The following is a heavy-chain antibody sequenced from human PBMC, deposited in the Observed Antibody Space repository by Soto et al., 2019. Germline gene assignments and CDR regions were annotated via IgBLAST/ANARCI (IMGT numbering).Heavy chain of an antibody. J-gene: IGHJ4*02. CDR2: ISAYNGNT. CDR3: AREGPDDYVWGSYEPPGACDY. Sequence: QVQLVQSGAEVKKPGASVKVSCKASGYTFTSYGISWVRQAPGQGLEWMGWISAYNGNTNYAQKLQGRVTMTTDTDRXXAXMXXRSRRSAATGVYYWAREGPDDYVWGSYEPPGACDYWGQGTRVTVSS. D-gene: IGHD3-16*01. CDR1: GYTFTSYG. V-gene: IGHV1-18*01.